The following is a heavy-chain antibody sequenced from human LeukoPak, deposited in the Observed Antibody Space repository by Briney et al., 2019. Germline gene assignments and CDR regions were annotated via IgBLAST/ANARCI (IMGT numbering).Heavy chain of an antibody. CDR1: GGSISSYY. CDR3: ARVTIPTMARGVIITGRVWFDP. J-gene: IGHJ5*02. CDR2: IYYSGST. Sequence: SETLSLTCTVSGGSISSYYWSWIRQPPGKGLEWIGYIYYSGSTNYNPSLKSRVTISVDTSKNQFSLKLSSVTAADTAVYYCARVTIPTMARGVIITGRVWFDPWGQGTLVTVSS. V-gene: IGHV4-59*12. D-gene: IGHD3-10*01.